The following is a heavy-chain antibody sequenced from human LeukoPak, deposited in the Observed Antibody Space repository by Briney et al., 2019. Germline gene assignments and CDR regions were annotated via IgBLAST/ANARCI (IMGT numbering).Heavy chain of an antibody. CDR3: VRDERRLAAGTEHYFDY. CDR1: GYPFTAGA. Sequence: ASVKVSCKVSGYPFTAGAFSWVRQAPGQGLEFMGWINPNIDDKHSAPKFRGRLILTTDTSTSTAYMDLRSLTSDDTAIYFCVRDERRLAAGTEHYFDYRGQGTLVTVSS. D-gene: IGHD6-13*01. J-gene: IGHJ4*02. CDR2: INPNIDDK. V-gene: IGHV1-18*01.